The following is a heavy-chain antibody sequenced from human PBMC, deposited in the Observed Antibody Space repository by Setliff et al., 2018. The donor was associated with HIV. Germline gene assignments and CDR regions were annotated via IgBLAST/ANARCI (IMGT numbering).Heavy chain of an antibody. CDR1: GGTFSSYA. CDR2: IIPILGIA. J-gene: IGHJ5*02. Sequence: SVKVSCKASGGTFSSYAISWVRQAPGQGLEWMGGIIPILGIANYAQKFQGRVTITADKSTSTAYMELSSLRSEDTAVYCCARGPNYNFWSGYYTRASFDPWGQGTLVTVSS. D-gene: IGHD3-3*01. V-gene: IGHV1-69*10. CDR3: ARGPNYNFWSGYYTRASFDP.